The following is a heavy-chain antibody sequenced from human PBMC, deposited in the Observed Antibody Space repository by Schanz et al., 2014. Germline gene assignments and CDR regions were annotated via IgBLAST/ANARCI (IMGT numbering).Heavy chain of an antibody. J-gene: IGHJ2*01. Sequence: QVQLQESGPGLVKPSDTLSLTCAVSGYSISRSNWWGWIRQSPGKGLEWIGYIYSSGIPTYNPSRKSRVSLTAESTKNQCSLKLTSVTAGDAAVYYCARGGSAMVRGVMTASYWFFDLWGRGTLVTVSP. V-gene: IGHV4-28*01. CDR3: ARGGSAMVRGVMTASYWFFDL. CDR1: GYSISRSNW. D-gene: IGHD3-10*01. CDR2: IYSSGIP.